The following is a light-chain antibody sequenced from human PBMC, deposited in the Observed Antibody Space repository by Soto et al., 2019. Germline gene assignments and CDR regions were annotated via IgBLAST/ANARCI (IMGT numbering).Light chain of an antibody. CDR3: QKYYSDPFT. V-gene: IGKV1-27*01. CDR2: AAS. J-gene: IGKJ3*01. Sequence: DIQMTQSPSSLSASVGDRVTITCRASQDISNYLVWYQQKPGKVPKLLIYAASTLQSGVTSRFSGSGSGTDFTLTISSLQPEDVASYYCQKYYSDPFTLGPGTKVDIK. CDR1: QDISNY.